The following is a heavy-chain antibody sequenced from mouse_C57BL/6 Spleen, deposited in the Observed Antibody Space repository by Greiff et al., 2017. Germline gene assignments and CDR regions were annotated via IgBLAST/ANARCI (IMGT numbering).Heavy chain of an antibody. D-gene: IGHD1-1*01. CDR1: GFTFSSYG. V-gene: IGHV5-6*01. CDR2: ISSGGSYT. Sequence: EVMLVESGGDLVKPGGSLKLSCAASGFTFSSYGMSWVRQTPDKRLEWVATISSGGSYTYYPDSVKGRFTISRDNAKNTLYLQMSSLKSEDTAMYYCSSNYYGSNFDVWGTGTTVTVSS. J-gene: IGHJ1*03. CDR3: SSNYYGSNFDV.